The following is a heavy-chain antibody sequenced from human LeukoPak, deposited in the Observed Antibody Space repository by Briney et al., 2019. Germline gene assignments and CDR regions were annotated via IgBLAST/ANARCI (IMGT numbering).Heavy chain of an antibody. CDR2: MNPNSGNT. J-gene: IGHJ4*02. Sequence: ASVKVSCKASGYTFTSYDINWVRQATGQGLEWMGWMNPNSGNTGYAQKFQGRVTMTRNTSISTAYMELSSLRSEDTAVYYCVRGHTYYYDSSGYYYPPLGYWGQGTLVTVSS. CDR1: GYTFTSYD. V-gene: IGHV1-8*01. D-gene: IGHD3-22*01. CDR3: VRGHTYYYDSSGYYYPPLGY.